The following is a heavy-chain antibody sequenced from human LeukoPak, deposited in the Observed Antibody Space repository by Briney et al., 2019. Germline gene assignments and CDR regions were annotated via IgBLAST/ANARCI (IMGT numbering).Heavy chain of an antibody. Sequence: ASVKVSCKVSGYTLTELSMHWVRQAPGKGLEWLGGFDPEDGETIYAQKFQGRVTMTEDKSTDTAYMELSSLRSEDTAVYYCATSGSAAIADYYYYMDVWGKGTTVTVSS. J-gene: IGHJ6*03. V-gene: IGHV1-24*01. CDR3: ATSGSAAIADYYYYMDV. CDR2: FDPEDGET. CDR1: GYTLTELS. D-gene: IGHD2-2*01.